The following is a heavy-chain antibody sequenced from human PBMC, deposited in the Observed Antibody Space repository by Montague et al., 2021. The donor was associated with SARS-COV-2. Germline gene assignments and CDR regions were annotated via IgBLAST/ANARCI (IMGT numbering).Heavy chain of an antibody. Sequence: SLRLSCAASGFSFNNFGIHWVRRAPDKGLEWVADISYEGSKKNFADSAKGRFVISRDSSQNTVYLQMNSLRVEDTAMYYCVKASQFLWLGQFARDAFDLWGQGTLVSVSS. V-gene: IGHV3-30*18. CDR1: GFSFNNFG. D-gene: IGHD3-10*01. CDR2: ISYEGSKK. CDR3: VKASQFLWLGQFARDAFDL. J-gene: IGHJ3*01.